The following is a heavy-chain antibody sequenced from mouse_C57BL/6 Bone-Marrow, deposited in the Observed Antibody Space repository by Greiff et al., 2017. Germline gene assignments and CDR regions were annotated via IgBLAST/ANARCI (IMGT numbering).Heavy chain of an antibody. CDR2: INPYNGGT. Sequence: VQLQQSGPVLVKPGASVKMSCKASGYTFTDYYMNWVKQSHGKSLEWIGVINPYNGGTSYNQKFKGKATLTVDKSSSTAYMELNSLTSEDSAVYYCARKGYSNYYFDYWGQGTTLTVSS. J-gene: IGHJ2*01. CDR1: GYTFTDYY. V-gene: IGHV1-19*01. CDR3: ARKGYSNYYFDY. D-gene: IGHD2-5*01.